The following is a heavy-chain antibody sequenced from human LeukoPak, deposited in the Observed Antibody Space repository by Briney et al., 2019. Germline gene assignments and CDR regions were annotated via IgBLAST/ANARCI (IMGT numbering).Heavy chain of an antibody. CDR2: IQSKSDGGTA. CDR1: GLTFNNAW. CDR3: TTDRGAMVD. V-gene: IGHV3-15*01. D-gene: IGHD5-18*01. Sequence: GGSLRLSCVVSGLTFNNAWMYWVRQAPGKGLEWVGRIQSKSDGGTADYAVSVKGRFIISRDDSKNVLYLQMYSLRIEDTALYYCTTDRGAMVDWGQGTLVTVSS. J-gene: IGHJ4*02.